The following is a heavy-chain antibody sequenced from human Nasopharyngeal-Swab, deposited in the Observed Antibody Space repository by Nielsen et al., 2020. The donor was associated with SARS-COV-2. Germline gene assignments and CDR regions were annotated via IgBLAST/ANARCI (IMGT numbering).Heavy chain of an antibody. CDR1: GGSFSGYY. V-gene: IGHV4-34*01. J-gene: IGHJ6*02. Sequence: SQTLSLTCAVYGGSFSGYYWSWIRQPPGKGLEWIGEINHGGSTNYNPSLKSRVTISVDTSKNQFSLKLSSVTAADTAVYYCARDNSGIGVTPNGMDVWGQGTTVTVSS. CDR2: INHGGST. CDR3: ARDNSGIGVTPNGMDV. D-gene: IGHD2-21*02.